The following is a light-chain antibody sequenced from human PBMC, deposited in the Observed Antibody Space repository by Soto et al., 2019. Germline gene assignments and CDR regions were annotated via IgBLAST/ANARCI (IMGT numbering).Light chain of an antibody. CDR2: AAS. V-gene: IGKV1-39*01. J-gene: IGKJ1*01. CDR1: QSISSY. Sequence: IQMTHSPSSLSASLGDIVTITCRAIQSISSYLNWYQQKPGKAPKLLIYAASSLQSGVPSRFSGSGSGTDFTLTISSLQPEDFATYYCQQSYSTPRTFGQGTKV. CDR3: QQSYSTPRT.